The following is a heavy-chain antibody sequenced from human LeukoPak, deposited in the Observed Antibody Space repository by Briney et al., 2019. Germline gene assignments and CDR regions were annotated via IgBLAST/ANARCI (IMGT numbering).Heavy chain of an antibody. CDR1: GFTFTTYW. CDR2: INSDGSIT. D-gene: IGHD5-18*01. Sequence: GGSLRLSCAASGFTFTTYWMHWVRQAPGQGLVWVSHINSDGSITSHADSVKGRFTISRDNAKNTLYLQMNSLRAEDTAVYYCARDAVDTANAVWGQGTTVTVSS. J-gene: IGHJ6*02. CDR3: ARDAVDTANAV. V-gene: IGHV3-74*01.